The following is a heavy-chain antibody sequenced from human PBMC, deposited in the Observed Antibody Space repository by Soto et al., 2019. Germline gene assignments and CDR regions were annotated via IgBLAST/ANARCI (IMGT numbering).Heavy chain of an antibody. CDR3: ARAITTVMGDAFDI. V-gene: IGHV4-59*01. CDR1: GCSISSYY. CDR2: IYYSRST. D-gene: IGHD4-17*01. J-gene: IGHJ3*02. Sequence: PSETLSLTCTVSGCSISSYYWSWIRQPPGKGLEWIGYIYYSRSTNYNPSLKSRVTISVDTSKNQFSLKLSSVTAADTAVYYCARAITTVMGDAFDIWGQGTMVTVSS.